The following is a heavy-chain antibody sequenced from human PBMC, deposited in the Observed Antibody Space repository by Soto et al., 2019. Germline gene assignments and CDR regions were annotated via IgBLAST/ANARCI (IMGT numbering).Heavy chain of an antibody. CDR3: TRGGSNTWRFDP. D-gene: IGHD7-27*01. Sequence: EVQLVESGGGLVQPGNSLQLSCAASGFIFSDSVIHWVRQAPGKGLEWVGRIRRKVNSYATAYTASVNGRFAISRDDSRDTVYLQMNSLQVEDTALYYCTRGGSNTWRFDPWGQGTLVIVSS. CDR2: IRRKVNSYAT. CDR1: GFIFSDSV. J-gene: IGHJ5*02. V-gene: IGHV3-73*01.